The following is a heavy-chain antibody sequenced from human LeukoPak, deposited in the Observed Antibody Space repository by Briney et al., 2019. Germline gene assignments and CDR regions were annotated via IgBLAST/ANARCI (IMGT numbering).Heavy chain of an antibody. CDR2: IIPIFGTA. CDR1: GGTFSSYA. D-gene: IGHD2/OR15-2a*01. V-gene: IGHV1-69*05. J-gene: IGHJ4*02. Sequence: SVKVSCKASGGTFSSYAISWVRQAPGQGLEWMGGIIPIFGTANYAQKFQGRVTITTDESTSTASMELSSLRSEDTAVYYCPRAIITARGPYFTSGAQEPRVTVSS. CDR3: PRAIITARGPYFTS.